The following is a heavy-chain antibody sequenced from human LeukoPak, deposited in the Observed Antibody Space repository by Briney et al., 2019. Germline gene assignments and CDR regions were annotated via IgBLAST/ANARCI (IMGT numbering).Heavy chain of an antibody. CDR3: ARSPTDYDSSGYYRY. CDR1: GFTFSSYA. D-gene: IGHD3-22*01. Sequence: GRSLRLSCAASGFTFSSYAMHWVRQAPGKGLEWVAVISYDGSNEYYADSVKGRFTLSRDNSKNTLYLQMNSLRAGDTAVYYCARSPTDYDSSGYYRYWGQGTLVTVSS. J-gene: IGHJ4*02. V-gene: IGHV3-30*04. CDR2: ISYDGSNE.